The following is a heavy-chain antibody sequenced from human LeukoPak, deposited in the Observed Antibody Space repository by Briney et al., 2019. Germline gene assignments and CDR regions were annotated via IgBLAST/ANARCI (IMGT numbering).Heavy chain of an antibody. CDR2: ILNDGTNK. Sequence: GGSLRLSCAASGFTFSSYGMHWVRQAPGKGLEWGAFILNDGTNKYHADSVKGRFTVSRHNSKNTLYLQMNSLRAEGSAVYYCANEWLHISGTYKANNWGQGTLVTVSS. J-gene: IGHJ4*02. V-gene: IGHV3-30*02. CDR3: ANEWLHISGTYKANN. CDR1: GFTFSSYG. D-gene: IGHD3-10*01.